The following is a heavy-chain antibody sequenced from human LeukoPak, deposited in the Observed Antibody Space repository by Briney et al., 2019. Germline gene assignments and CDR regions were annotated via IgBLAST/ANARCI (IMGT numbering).Heavy chain of an antibody. CDR2: INSDGSST. D-gene: IGHD3-10*01. J-gene: IGHJ6*03. Sequence: PGGSLRLSCAASGFTFSSYWMHWVRQAPGKGLVWVSRINSDGSSTSYADSVKGRFTISRDNAKNTLYLQMNSLRAEDTAVYYCARRLWYYGSGSYHGHYMDVWGKGTTVTISS. V-gene: IGHV3-74*01. CDR3: ARRLWYYGSGSYHGHYMDV. CDR1: GFTFSSYW.